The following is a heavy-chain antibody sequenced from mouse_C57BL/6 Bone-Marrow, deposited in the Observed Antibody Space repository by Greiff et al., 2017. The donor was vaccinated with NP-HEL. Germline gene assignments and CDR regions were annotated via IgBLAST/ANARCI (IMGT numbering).Heavy chain of an antibody. Sequence: QVQLKQSGAELARPGASVKLSCKASGYTFTSYGISWVKQRTGQGLEWIGEIYPRSGNTYYNEKFKGKATLTADKSSSTAYMELRSLTSEDSAVYFCARRRAFYFDYWGQGTTLTVSS. D-gene: IGHD3-3*01. V-gene: IGHV1-81*01. J-gene: IGHJ2*01. CDR3: ARRRAFYFDY. CDR1: GYTFTSYG. CDR2: IYPRSGNT.